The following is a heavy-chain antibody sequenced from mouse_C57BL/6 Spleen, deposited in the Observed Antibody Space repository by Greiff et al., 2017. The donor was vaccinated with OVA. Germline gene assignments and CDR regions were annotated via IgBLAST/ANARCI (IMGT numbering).Heavy chain of an antibody. CDR2: IYPGDGDT. CDR1: GYAFSSSW. J-gene: IGHJ2*01. CDR3: ARAAQYYFDY. D-gene: IGHD3-2*02. Sequence: QVQLQQSGPELVKPGASVTISCKASGYAFSSSWMNWVKQRPGKGLEWIGRIYPGDGDTNYNGKFKGKATLTADKSSSTAYMQLSSLTSEDSAVYFCARAAQYYFDYWGQGTTLTVSS. V-gene: IGHV1-82*01.